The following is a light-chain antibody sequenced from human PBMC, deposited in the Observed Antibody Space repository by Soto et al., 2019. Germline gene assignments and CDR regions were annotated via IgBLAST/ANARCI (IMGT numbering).Light chain of an antibody. CDR3: CSYAGSSTYV. V-gene: IGLV2-23*02. J-gene: IGLJ1*01. CDR1: SSDVGSYNL. CDR2: EVS. Sequence: SLLAQPASVSGSPGQSITLSCPGTSSDVGSYNLVSWYQQHPGKAPKLMIYEVSKRPSGVSNRFSGSKSGNTASLTISGLQAEDEADYYCCSYAGSSTYVFGTGTKVTVL.